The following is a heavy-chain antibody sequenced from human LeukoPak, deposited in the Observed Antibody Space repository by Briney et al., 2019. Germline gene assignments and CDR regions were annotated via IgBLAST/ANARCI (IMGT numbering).Heavy chain of an antibody. V-gene: IGHV3-48*02. J-gene: IGHJ4*02. Sequence: QPSETLSLTCAVYGGSFSGYSWTWIRQPPGKGLEWVSWIYSNSDTIYYADSVKGRFALSRDNAQNSLYLQMTSLRDEDTAVYYCVRDHDYAFDYWGQGAPVTVSS. CDR2: IYSNSDTI. D-gene: IGHD4-17*01. CDR1: GGSFSGYS. CDR3: VRDHDYAFDY.